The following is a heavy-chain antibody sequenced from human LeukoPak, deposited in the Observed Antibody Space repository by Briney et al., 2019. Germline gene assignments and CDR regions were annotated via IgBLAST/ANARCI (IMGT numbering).Heavy chain of an antibody. Sequence: SETLSLTCTVSGGSISSYYWSWIRHPPGKGLEWIGYIYYSGSTNYNPPLKSRVTISVDTSKNQFSLKLSSVTAADTAVYYCARGNYDYVWGSYRPLYYYYGMDVWGKGTTVTVSS. CDR3: ARGNYDYVWGSYRPLYYYYGMDV. D-gene: IGHD3-16*02. J-gene: IGHJ6*04. V-gene: IGHV4-59*01. CDR1: GGSISSYY. CDR2: IYYSGST.